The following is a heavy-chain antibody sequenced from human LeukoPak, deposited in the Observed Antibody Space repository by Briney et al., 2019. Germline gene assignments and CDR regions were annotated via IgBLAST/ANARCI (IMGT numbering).Heavy chain of an antibody. J-gene: IGHJ3*02. V-gene: IGHV3-23*01. CDR1: GFTFSSYW. D-gene: IGHD6-13*01. Sequence: GGSLRLSCAASGFTFSSYWMSWVRQAPGKGLEWVSAISGSGGSTYYADSVKGRFTISRDNSKNTLYLQMNSLRAEDTAVYYCAKGRSSSWYAFDIWGQGTMVTVSS. CDR3: AKGRSSSWYAFDI. CDR2: ISGSGGST.